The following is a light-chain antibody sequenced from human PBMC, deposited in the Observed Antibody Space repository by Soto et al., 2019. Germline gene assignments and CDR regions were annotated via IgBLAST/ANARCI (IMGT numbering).Light chain of an antibody. CDR3: QHYVTWPHT. CDR2: DTS. CDR1: QGLGDT. Sequence: EIVMTQSPATLSVSPGEGATLYCSASQGLGDTLAWYQQQPGQTPRLLIYDTSIRATGVPARLSGSRSGQEFTLTISSLQSEDFAVYYCQHYVTWPHTFGGGTKVDIK. J-gene: IGKJ4*01. V-gene: IGKV3-15*01.